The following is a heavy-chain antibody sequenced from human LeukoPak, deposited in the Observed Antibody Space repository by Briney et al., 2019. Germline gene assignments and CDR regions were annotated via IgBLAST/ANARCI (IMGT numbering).Heavy chain of an antibody. J-gene: IGHJ4*02. D-gene: IGHD5-18*01. CDR1: GGSISSGGYY. CDR2: IYHSGST. V-gene: IGHV4-30-2*01. Sequence: PSETLSLTCTVSGGSISSGGYYWSWIRQPPGKGLEWIGYIYHSGSTYYNPSLKSRVTISVDTSKNQFSLKLSSVTAADTAVYYCARAWGYSYGYYFDYWGQGTLVTVSS. CDR3: ARAWGYSYGYYFDY.